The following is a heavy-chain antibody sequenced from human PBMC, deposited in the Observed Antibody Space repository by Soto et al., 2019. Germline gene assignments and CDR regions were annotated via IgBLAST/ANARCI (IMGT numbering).Heavy chain of an antibody. J-gene: IGHJ3*01. D-gene: IGHD3-22*01. Sequence: SETLSLTCTVSGGSISSYYWSWIRQPPGKGLEWIGYIYYSGSTNYNPSLKSRVTISVDTSKNQFSLKLSSVTAADTALYYCARSYFDAYYDTSGSPEDAFDFWGQGTLVTVSS. V-gene: IGHV4-59*08. CDR2: IYYSGST. CDR1: GGSISSYY. CDR3: ARSYFDAYYDTSGSPEDAFDF.